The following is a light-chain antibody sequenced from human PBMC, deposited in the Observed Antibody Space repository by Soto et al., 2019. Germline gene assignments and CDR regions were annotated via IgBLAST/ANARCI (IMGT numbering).Light chain of an antibody. Sequence: DIQMTQSPSSLSASVGDRVTITCRASQSISSYLNWYQQKPGKAPKLLIYDASSLQSGVPSRFTGSGFGTEFTLTISSLQPDDFATYYCQQYHRYSRTFGQGTKVDIK. V-gene: IGKV1-5*01. J-gene: IGKJ1*01. CDR2: DAS. CDR3: QQYHRYSRT. CDR1: QSISSY.